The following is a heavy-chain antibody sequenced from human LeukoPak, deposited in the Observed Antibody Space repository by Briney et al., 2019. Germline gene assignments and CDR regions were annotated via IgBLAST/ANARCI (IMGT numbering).Heavy chain of an antibody. CDR3: ASRLGYCSGGSCYGWFDP. Sequence: SETLSLTCAVYGGSFSGYYWSWLRQPPGKGLEWLGEINHSGSTNYNPSLKSRVTISVDTSKNQFSLKLSSATAADTAVYYCASRLGYCSGGSCYGWFDPWGQGTLVTVSS. CDR1: GGSFSGYY. D-gene: IGHD2-15*01. V-gene: IGHV4-34*01. J-gene: IGHJ5*02. CDR2: INHSGST.